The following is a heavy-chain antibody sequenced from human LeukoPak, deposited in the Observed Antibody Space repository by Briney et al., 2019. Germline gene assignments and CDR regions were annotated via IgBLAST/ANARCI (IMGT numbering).Heavy chain of an antibody. D-gene: IGHD3-10*01. V-gene: IGHV1-69*13. CDR3: ARITMVRGPYYYGMDV. CDR1: GGTFSSYA. J-gene: IGHJ6*02. CDR2: IIPIFGTA. Sequence: GASVKVSCKASGGTFSSYAISWVRQAPGQGLEWMGGIIPIFGTANYAQKFQGRVTITADESTSTAYMELSRLRSDDTAVYYCARITMVRGPYYYGMDVWGQGTTVTVSS.